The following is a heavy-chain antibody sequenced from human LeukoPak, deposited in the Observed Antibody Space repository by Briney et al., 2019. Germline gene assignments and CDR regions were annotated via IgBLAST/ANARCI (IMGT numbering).Heavy chain of an antibody. D-gene: IGHD1-1*01. J-gene: IGHJ5*02. V-gene: IGHV1-2*02. CDR1: GYTFTGYY. Sequence: ASVKVSCTASGYTFTGYYMHWVRQAPGQGLEWMGWINPSSGRTNYAQNFQDRVAMTRDTSISTAYMELSSLRSDDTAVYYCARDRLQLQSWGQGTLVTVSS. CDR2: INPSSGRT. CDR3: ARDRLQLQS.